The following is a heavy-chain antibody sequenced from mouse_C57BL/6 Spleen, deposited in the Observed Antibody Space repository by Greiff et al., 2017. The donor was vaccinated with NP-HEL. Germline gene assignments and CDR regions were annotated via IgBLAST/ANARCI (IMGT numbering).Heavy chain of an antibody. CDR1: GFTFSSYA. Sequence: EVKLMESGEGLVKPGGSLKLSCAASGFTFSSYAMSWVRQTPEKRLEWVAYISSGGDYIYYADTVKGRFTISRDNARNTLYLQMSSLKSEDTAMYYCTRVDYYGTTFAYWGQGTLVTVSA. CDR3: TRVDYYGTTFAY. CDR2: ISSGGDYI. V-gene: IGHV5-9-1*02. D-gene: IGHD1-1*01. J-gene: IGHJ3*01.